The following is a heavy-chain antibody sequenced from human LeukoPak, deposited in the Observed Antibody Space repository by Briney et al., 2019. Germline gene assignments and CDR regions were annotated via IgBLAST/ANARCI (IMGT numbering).Heavy chain of an antibody. V-gene: IGHV3-23*01. D-gene: IGHD3-22*01. CDR3: AKDNSSGYFPDY. Sequence: GGSLRLSCAVSGFTFSSCAMTWVRQAPGKGLEWVSAISGSGHTTYYADSVKGRFTISRDNSKNTLYPQMNRLRAEDTAIYYCAKDNSSGYFPDYWGQGTLVTVSS. CDR2: ISGSGHTT. J-gene: IGHJ4*02. CDR1: GFTFSSCA.